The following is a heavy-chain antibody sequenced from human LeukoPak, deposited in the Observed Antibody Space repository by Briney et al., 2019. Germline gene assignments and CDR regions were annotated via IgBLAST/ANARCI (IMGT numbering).Heavy chain of an antibody. CDR3: ARVDYGDYLFDY. CDR2: ISAYNGNT. V-gene: IGHV1-18*01. D-gene: IGHD4-17*01. J-gene: IGHJ4*02. CDR1: GYTFSRYG. Sequence: ASVKVSCKASGYTFSRYGISWVRQAPGQGLEWMGWISAYNGNTNYAQKLQGRVTMTTDTSTSTAYMELRSLRSDDTAVYYCARVDYGDYLFDYWGQGTLVTVSS.